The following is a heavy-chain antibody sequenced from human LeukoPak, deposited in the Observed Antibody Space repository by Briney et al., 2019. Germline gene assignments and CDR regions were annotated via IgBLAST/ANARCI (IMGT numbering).Heavy chain of an antibody. V-gene: IGHV3-7*01. CDR3: AKDPRGSYSRDYYYYMDV. J-gene: IGHJ6*03. Sequence: GGSLRLSCAASGFTFDTYWMNWLRQAPGKGLEWVANINQDGSEKYYVDSVRGRFTISRDNAKNSLYLQMNSLRAEDAAVYYCAKDPRGSYSRDYYYYMDVWGKGTTVTVSS. D-gene: IGHD1-26*01. CDR1: GFTFDTYW. CDR2: INQDGSEK.